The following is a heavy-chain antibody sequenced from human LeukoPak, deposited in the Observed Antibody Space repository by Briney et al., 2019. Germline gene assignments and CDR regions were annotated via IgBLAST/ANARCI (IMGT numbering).Heavy chain of an antibody. CDR2: ITSSSSYI. V-gene: IGHV3-21*01. Sequence: GGSLRLSCVASGFTLSGYTLNWVRQAPGAGLEWASYITSSSSYIYFAGSVKGRFTISRDNAKNSLYLQMNRLRAEDTAVYYCARHVVAVGFNYWGQGTLVTVSS. CDR3: ARHVVAVGFNY. J-gene: IGHJ4*02. D-gene: IGHD3-22*01. CDR1: GFTLSGYT.